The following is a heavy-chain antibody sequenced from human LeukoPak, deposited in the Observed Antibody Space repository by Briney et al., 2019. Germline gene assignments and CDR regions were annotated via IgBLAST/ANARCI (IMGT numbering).Heavy chain of an antibody. J-gene: IGHJ4*02. D-gene: IGHD3-10*01. CDR2: ISPTAVST. Sequence: GGSLRLSCAGSGFTFSSYTMNWVRQTTGKGLEWIASISPTAVSTFHADSVKGRFTISRDDGRYSVYLQMYSLRAEDTAVYFCARDFLGESGAGGYWGQGILVTVSS. V-gene: IGHV3-21*01. CDR3: ARDFLGESGAGGY. CDR1: GFTFSSYT.